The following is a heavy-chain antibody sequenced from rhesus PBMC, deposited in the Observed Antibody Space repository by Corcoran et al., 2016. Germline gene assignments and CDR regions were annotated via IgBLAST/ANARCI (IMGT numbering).Heavy chain of an antibody. V-gene: IGHV4-160*01. CDR3: ARDHPGSSGFFDY. CDR2: SRSGGST. J-gene: IGHJ4*01. D-gene: IGHD6-31*01. Sequence: QVQLQQWGEGLVKPSETLSLTCAVYGGSVSGYWWGWIRQPPGKGLEWIGRSRSGGSTNYNPSLKSRVTISIDTSKNQFSLKLSSVTAADTAVYYCARDHPGSSGFFDYWGQGVLVTVSS. CDR1: GGSVSGYW.